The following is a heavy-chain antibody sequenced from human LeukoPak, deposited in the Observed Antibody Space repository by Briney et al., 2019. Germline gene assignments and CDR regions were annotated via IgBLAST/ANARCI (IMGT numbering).Heavy chain of an antibody. CDR1: GLTFSDHY. J-gene: IGHJ4*02. D-gene: IGHD2-15*01. V-gene: IGHV3-72*01. CDR2: TRNKVNSYTT. CDR3: ARFKRRAIVVVVAATRGLDY. Sequence: GGSLRLSCAASGLTFSDHYVDWVRQAPGKGLEWVGRTRNKVNSYTTEYAASVKGRFTISRDDSKNSLYLQMNSLKTEDTAVYYCARFKRRAIVVVVAATRGLDYWGQGTLVTVSS.